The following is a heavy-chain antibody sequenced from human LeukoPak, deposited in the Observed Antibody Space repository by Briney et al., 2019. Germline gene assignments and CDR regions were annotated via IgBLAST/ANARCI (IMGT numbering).Heavy chain of an antibody. D-gene: IGHD6-6*01. CDR2: IYHSGST. V-gene: IGHV4-38-2*02. J-gene: IGHJ4*02. Sequence: SETLSLTCTVSGYSISSGYFWGWIRQPPGKGLEWIGSIYHSGSTYYNPSLKSRVTISLDTSKNQFSLKLSSVTAADTAVYYCARVGYSSSIDYWGQGTLVTVSS. CDR1: GYSISSGYF. CDR3: ARVGYSSSIDY.